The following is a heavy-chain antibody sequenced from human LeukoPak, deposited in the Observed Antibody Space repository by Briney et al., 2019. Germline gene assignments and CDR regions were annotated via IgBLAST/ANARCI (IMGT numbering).Heavy chain of an antibody. J-gene: IGHJ6*02. Sequence: GGSLRLSCAASGFTFSSYAMHWVRQAPGKGLEYVSAISSDGGSTYYANSVKGRFTISRDNSKNTLYLQMGSLRAEDMAVYYCARDGFDYGMDVWGQGTTVTVSS. CDR3: ARDGFDYGMDV. CDR2: ISSDGGST. CDR1: GFTFSSYA. D-gene: IGHD2-2*03. V-gene: IGHV3-64*01.